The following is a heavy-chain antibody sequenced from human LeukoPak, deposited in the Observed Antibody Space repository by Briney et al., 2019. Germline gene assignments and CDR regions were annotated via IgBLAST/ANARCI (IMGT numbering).Heavy chain of an antibody. D-gene: IGHD6-25*01. Sequence: GGSLRLSCAASGFTFSSYSMNWVRQAPGKGLEWVSYISSSSSTIYYADSVKGRFTISRDNAKNSLYLQMNSLRAEDTAVYYCARETIAASTEFDYWGQGTLVTVSS. J-gene: IGHJ4*02. CDR3: ARETIAASTEFDY. CDR1: GFTFSSYS. CDR2: ISSSSSTI. V-gene: IGHV3-48*04.